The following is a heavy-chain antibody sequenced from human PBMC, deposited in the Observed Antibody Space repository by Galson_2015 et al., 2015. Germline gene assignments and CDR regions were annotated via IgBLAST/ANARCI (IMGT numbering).Heavy chain of an antibody. D-gene: IGHD2/OR15-2a*01. V-gene: IGHV3-49*03. Sequence: SLRLSCAGSGFDFGDFAMTWLRQAPGKGLEWVGFVRVSTFGATTEIAASVRGRFAISRSDSKSVAYLHMTSLRTEDTAVYYCARRINNYDSWGQGTRVIVSS. CDR3: ARRINNYDS. J-gene: IGHJ4*02. CDR2: VRVSTFGATT. CDR1: GFDFGDFA.